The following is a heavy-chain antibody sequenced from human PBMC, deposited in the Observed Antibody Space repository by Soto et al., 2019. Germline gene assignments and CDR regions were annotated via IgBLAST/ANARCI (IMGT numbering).Heavy chain of an antibody. CDR1: GDSISSFY. D-gene: IGHD1-26*01. V-gene: IGHV4-4*07. CDR2: IYSSGTT. Sequence: SETLSLTCTVSGDSISSFYWSWIRQPAGKGLEWIGRIYSSGTTNYNPSLKSRVTMSVDTSKNQFSLRLSSVTAADTAVYYCARDRIVGNSYFDYWGQGTLVTVSS. CDR3: ARDRIVGNSYFDY. J-gene: IGHJ4*02.